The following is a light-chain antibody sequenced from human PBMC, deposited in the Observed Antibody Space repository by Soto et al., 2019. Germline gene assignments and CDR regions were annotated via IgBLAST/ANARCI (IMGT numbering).Light chain of an antibody. CDR2: EDR. CDR3: QSYDTTTPVV. J-gene: IGLJ2*01. Sequence: LTQPASVSGSPGQSITISCTRSSGNIASSSVQWYQQRPGSAPTTVIYEDRQRPSGVPDRFSGSIDASSNSASLTISGLKPEDEADYYCQSYDTTTPVVFGGGTKLTVL. CDR1: SGNIASSS. V-gene: IGLV6-57*03.